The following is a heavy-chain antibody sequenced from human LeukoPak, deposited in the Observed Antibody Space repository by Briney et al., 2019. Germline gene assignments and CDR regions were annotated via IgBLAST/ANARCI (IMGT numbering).Heavy chain of an antibody. CDR2: ISSSSSYI. CDR1: GFTFSSYS. V-gene: IGHV3-21*04. D-gene: IGHD4-23*01. Sequence: GSLRLSCAASGFTFSSYSMNWVRQAPGKGLEWVSSISSSSSYIYYADSVKGRFTISRDNAKNSLYLQMNSLRAEDMALYYCARLQTPLGAFDIWGQGTMVTVSS. CDR3: ARLQTPLGAFDI. J-gene: IGHJ3*02.